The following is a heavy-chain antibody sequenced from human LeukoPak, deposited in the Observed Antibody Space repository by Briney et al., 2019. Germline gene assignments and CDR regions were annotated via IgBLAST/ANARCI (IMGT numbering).Heavy chain of an antibody. CDR3: VKRLTLGDLSIKGAFAL. Sequence: GGSLRLSCAASGFPFSSHGMSWVRQGPGKGLEWVALIYNDGGTHYTDSVKGRFTISRDTSRNTLFLQMNSLRVEDSAMYYCVKRLTLGDLSIKGAFALWGQGTMVTVAS. V-gene: IGHV3-53*01. CDR1: GFPFSSHG. D-gene: IGHD3-16*02. CDR2: IYNDGGT. J-gene: IGHJ3*01.